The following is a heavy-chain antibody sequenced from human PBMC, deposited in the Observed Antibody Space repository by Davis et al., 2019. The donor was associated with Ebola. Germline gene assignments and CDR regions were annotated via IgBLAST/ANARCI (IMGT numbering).Heavy chain of an antibody. V-gene: IGHV3-23*01. CDR2: ISGSGGST. J-gene: IGHJ4*02. CDR3: AKDVLGYCSGGSCYGLGLSGY. D-gene: IGHD2-15*01. CDR1: GFTFSSYA. Sequence: PGGSLRLFCAASGFTFSSYAMSWVRQAPGKGLEWVPAISGSGGSTYYADSVKGRFTISRDNSKNTLYLQMNSLRAEDTAVYYCAKDVLGYCSGGSCYGLGLSGYWGQGTLVTVSS.